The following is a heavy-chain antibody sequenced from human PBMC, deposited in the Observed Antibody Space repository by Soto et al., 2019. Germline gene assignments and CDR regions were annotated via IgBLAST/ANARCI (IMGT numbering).Heavy chain of an antibody. CDR1: GDSINTHYY. CDR2: IYYTGGT. J-gene: IGHJ5*01. Sequence: SETLSLTCTVSGDSINTHYYWSWIRQPPGKGLEWIGHIYYTGGTFYSPSLKSRLALSVDTSKNQFSLRLSSVTAADTAVYYCARDTASKDYDSHSYYTHFDSWGQGALVTVSS. CDR3: ARDTASKDYDSHSYYTHFDS. V-gene: IGHV4-30-4*01. D-gene: IGHD3-22*01.